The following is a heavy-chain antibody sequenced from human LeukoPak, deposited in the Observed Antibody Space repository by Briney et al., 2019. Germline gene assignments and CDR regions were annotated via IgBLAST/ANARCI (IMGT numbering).Heavy chain of an antibody. D-gene: IGHD5-18*01. CDR3: AREADTAMVTSYFDY. CDR2: IYHSGST. Sequence: SETLSLTCTVSGYSISSGYYWGWIRQPPGKGLEWIGSIYHSGSTYYNPSLKSRVTISVDTSKNQFSLKLSSVTAADTAVYYCAREADTAMVTSYFDYWGQGTLVTVSS. CDR1: GYSISSGYY. V-gene: IGHV4-38-2*02. J-gene: IGHJ4*02.